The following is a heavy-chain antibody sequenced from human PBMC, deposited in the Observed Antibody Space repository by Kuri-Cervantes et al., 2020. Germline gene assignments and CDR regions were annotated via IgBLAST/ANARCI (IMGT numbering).Heavy chain of an antibody. Sequence: SEILSLTCAVSGYSISSGNWWGWLRQTPGKRLEWIAYIYYSGSTYYNPSLKSRVTMSVDTSKSQFSLKLSSVTAVDTAVYYCARFSGYASDWGQGTLVTVSS. CDR1: GYSISSGNW. CDR3: ARFSGYASD. D-gene: IGHD5-12*01. CDR2: IYYSGST. V-gene: IGHV4-28*01. J-gene: IGHJ4*02.